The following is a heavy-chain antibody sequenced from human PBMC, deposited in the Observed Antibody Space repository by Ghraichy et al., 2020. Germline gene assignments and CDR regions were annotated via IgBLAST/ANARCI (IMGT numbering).Heavy chain of an antibody. CDR3: ARAKITMIVVVIEY. CDR1: GYSISSGYY. CDR2: IYHSGST. D-gene: IGHD3-22*01. Sequence: SDTLSLTCAVSGYSISSGYYWGWIRQPPGKGLEWIGSIYHSGSTYYNPSFKSRVTISVDTSKNQFSLKLSSVTAADTAVYYCARAKITMIVVVIEYWGQGTLVTVSS. J-gene: IGHJ4*02. V-gene: IGHV4-38-2*01.